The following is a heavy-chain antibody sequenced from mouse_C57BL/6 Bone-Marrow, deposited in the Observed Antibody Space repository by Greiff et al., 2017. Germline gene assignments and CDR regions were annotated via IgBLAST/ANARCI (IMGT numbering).Heavy chain of an antibody. V-gene: IGHV5-4*01. D-gene: IGHD1-1*01. CDR1: GFTFSSYA. CDR3: ARESYGSHWYFDV. J-gene: IGHJ1*03. CDR2: ISDGGSYT. Sequence: EVQRVESGGGLVKPGGSLKLSCAASGFTFSSYAMSWVRQTPEKRLEWVATISDGGSYTYYPDNVKGRFTISRDNAKNNLYLQMSHLKSEDTAMYYCARESYGSHWYFDVWGTGTTVTVSS.